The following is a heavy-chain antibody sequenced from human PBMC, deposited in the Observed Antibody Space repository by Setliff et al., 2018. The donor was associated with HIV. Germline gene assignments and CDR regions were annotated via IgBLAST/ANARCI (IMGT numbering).Heavy chain of an antibody. CDR1: GGSISSYY. CDR3: ARSLIVPAALGDYFDY. D-gene: IGHD2-2*01. Sequence: SETLSLTCTVSGGSISSYYWSWIRQPAGKGLEWIGRIYTSGSTHYNPSLKSRVTMSVDTSKNQFSLKLSSVTAADTAVYYCARSLIVPAALGDYFDYWGQGTLVTVSS. J-gene: IGHJ4*02. CDR2: IYTSGST. V-gene: IGHV4-4*07.